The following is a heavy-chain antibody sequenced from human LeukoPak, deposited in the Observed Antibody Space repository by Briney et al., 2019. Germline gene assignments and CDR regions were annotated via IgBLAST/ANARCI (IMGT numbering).Heavy chain of an antibody. D-gene: IGHD6-19*01. V-gene: IGHV3-NL1*01. J-gene: IGHJ3*02. Sequence: GGSLRLSCAASGCTFSSYGMHWVRQAPGKGLEGVAAISVRGNTYHADSVKGRFTISRDNYKNTLYLQMNSLRAEDTAVYYCARARIAVLDAFDIWGQGTMVTVSS. CDR2: ISVRGNT. CDR1: GCTFSSYG. CDR3: ARARIAVLDAFDI.